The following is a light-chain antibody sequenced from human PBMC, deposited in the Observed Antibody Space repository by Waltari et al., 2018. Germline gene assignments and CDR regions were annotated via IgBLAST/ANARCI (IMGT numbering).Light chain of an antibody. CDR2: GAS. V-gene: IGKV3-20*01. Sequence: EVVLTQSPGTLSLSPGEKATLSCRASQSLTKRYLAWYQPTPGQAPRLLIYGASSRAAGIPGRFSGSGSGTDFTLTINRLEPDDFAVYYCQQYGSSILYTFGQGTKLEIK. CDR1: QSLTKRY. CDR3: QQYGSSILYT. J-gene: IGKJ2*01.